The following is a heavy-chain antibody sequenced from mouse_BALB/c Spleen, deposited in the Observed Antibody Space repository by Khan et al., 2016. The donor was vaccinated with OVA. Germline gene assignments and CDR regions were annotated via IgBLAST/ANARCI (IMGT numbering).Heavy chain of an antibody. J-gene: IGHJ4*01. CDR3: AYSKLLYGMDY. CDR1: GFNIKDTY. Sequence: VQLQQPGAELVKPGASVKLSCKASGFNIKDTYIHWVKQRPEQGLEWIGRIDPANGKIKYDPQFQGKATITADTSSNTAYLQLSSLTSEDTAVYYCAYSKLLYGMDYWGQGTSVTVSS. CDR2: IDPANGKI. V-gene: IGHV14-3*02.